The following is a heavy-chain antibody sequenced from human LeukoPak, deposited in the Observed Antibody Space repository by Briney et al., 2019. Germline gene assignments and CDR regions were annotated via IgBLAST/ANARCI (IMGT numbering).Heavy chain of an antibody. J-gene: IGHJ4*02. CDR2: ISAYNGNT. CDR3: ARDQMGVDY. CDR1: GYTVTSYG. V-gene: IGHV1-18*01. Sequence: ASVNVSCKGSGYTVTSYGISWVRQAPGQGLEWMGWISAYNGNTNYAQKLQGRVTMTTETSTSTAYMELRSLRSDDTAVYYCARDQMGVDYWGQGTLVTVSS. D-gene: IGHD5-24*01.